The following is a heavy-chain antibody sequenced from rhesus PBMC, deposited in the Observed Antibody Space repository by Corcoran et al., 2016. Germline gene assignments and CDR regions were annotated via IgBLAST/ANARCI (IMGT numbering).Heavy chain of an antibody. J-gene: IGHJ4*01. CDR3: ASAGVFRGWTGYGRYYFDY. CDR1: GGAISDSYY. Sequence: QVQLQESGPGLGKPSETLSHTCAVSGGAISDSYYWSWSRQPPGKGLEWIGYIYGSGGSTYYNPSLKSRVTISTDTSKNQFSLKLSSVTAADTAVYYCASAGVFRGWTGYGRYYFDYWGQGVLVTVSS. CDR2: IYGSGGST. D-gene: IGHD3-3*01. V-gene: IGHV4-106*01.